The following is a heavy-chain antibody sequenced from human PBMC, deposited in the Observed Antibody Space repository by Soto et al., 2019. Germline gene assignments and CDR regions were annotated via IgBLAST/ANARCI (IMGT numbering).Heavy chain of an antibody. CDR3: VRRIPFGYGIDV. V-gene: IGHV3-64*01. CDR2: ITSNGGNT. D-gene: IGHD2-21*01. J-gene: IGHJ6*02. CDR1: GFTFSSYA. Sequence: EVQLVESGGGLVQPGGSLRLSCAASGFTFSSYAMHWVRQAPGKGLEYVSAITSNGGNTDYASSVKGRFTISRDNSENTGYLQMARLGAEDMAVYYCVRRIPFGYGIDVRCQGATVIVSS.